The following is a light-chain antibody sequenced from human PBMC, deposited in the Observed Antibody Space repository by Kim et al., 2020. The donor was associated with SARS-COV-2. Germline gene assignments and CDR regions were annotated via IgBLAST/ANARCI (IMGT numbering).Light chain of an antibody. J-gene: IGKJ1*01. V-gene: IGKV1-5*03. Sequence: DIQMTQSPSTLSASVGDRVTITCRASQSISNLLAWYQQKPGKAPKLLIYKASSLESGVPSRFSGSGSGTEFTLTISSLQPDDFATYYCQQYHSYPGTFGQGTKVDIK. CDR2: KAS. CDR1: QSISNL. CDR3: QQYHSYPGT.